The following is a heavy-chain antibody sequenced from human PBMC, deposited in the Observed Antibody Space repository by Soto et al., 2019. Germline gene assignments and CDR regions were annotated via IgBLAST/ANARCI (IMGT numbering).Heavy chain of an antibody. V-gene: IGHV3-66*01. Sequence: GGSLRLSCAASGFTVSSNYMSWVRQAPGKGLEWVSVIYSGGSTYYADSVKGRFTISRDNSKNTLYLQMNSLRAEDTAVYYCASGEYSSSSGYYYYYMDVWGKGTTVTVSS. J-gene: IGHJ6*03. CDR3: ASGEYSSSSGYYYYYMDV. CDR2: IYSGGST. CDR1: GFTVSSNY. D-gene: IGHD6-6*01.